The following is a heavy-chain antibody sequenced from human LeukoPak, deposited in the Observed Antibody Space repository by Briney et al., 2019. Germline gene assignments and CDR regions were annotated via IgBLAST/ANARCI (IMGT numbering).Heavy chain of an antibody. CDR2: IYYSGST. J-gene: IGHJ5*02. D-gene: IGHD3-3*01. CDR3: ASAYYDFWSGYPNWFDP. Sequence: SETLSLTXTVSGGSISSYYWSWIRQPPGKGVEWIGYIYYSGSTNYNPSLKSRVTISVDTSKNQFSLKLSSVTAADTAVYYCASAYYDFWSGYPNWFDPWGQGTLVTVSS. CDR1: GGSISSYY. V-gene: IGHV4-59*01.